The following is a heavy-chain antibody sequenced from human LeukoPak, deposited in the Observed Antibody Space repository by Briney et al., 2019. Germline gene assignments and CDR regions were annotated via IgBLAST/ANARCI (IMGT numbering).Heavy chain of an antibody. D-gene: IGHD6-19*01. Sequence: GGSLRLSCAASGFTFSSYAMSWVRQAPGTGLEWVSAISGSGGSTYYADSVKGRFTISRDNSKNTLYLQMNSLRAEDTAVYYCAKDEGGAVAVDEPYYFDYWGQGTLVTVSS. V-gene: IGHV3-23*01. J-gene: IGHJ4*02. CDR1: GFTFSSYA. CDR2: ISGSGGST. CDR3: AKDEGGAVAVDEPYYFDY.